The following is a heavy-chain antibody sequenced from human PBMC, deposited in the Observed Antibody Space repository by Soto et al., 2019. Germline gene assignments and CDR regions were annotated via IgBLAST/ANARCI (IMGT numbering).Heavy chain of an antibody. D-gene: IGHD6-13*01. J-gene: IGHJ5*01. CDR2: ISGSGGST. Sequence: PGGSLRLSCAASGFTFSSYAMSWVRQAPGKGLEWVSAISGSGGSTYYADSVKGRFTISRDNSKNTLYLHMNSLRADDTAVYYCANDISPQLAPDSWGQGTLVTVSS. CDR3: ANDISPQLAPDS. V-gene: IGHV3-23*01. CDR1: GFTFSSYA.